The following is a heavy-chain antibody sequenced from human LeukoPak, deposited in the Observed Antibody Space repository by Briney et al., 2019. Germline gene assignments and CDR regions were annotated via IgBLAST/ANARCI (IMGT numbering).Heavy chain of an antibody. CDR2: ISSDGNDK. V-gene: IGHV3-30*03. D-gene: IGHD5-12*01. CDR1: GVTLSSYG. CDR3: TTKVIRGNSCDDYDD. Sequence: PGGSLRLSCAASGVTLSSYGMHWVRQAPGKGLEWVALISSDGNDKLYGDSVKGRFTISRDDSKSTLYLQMNSLRAEDTAVYYCTTKVIRGNSCDDYDDWGQGTLVTVSS. J-gene: IGHJ4*02.